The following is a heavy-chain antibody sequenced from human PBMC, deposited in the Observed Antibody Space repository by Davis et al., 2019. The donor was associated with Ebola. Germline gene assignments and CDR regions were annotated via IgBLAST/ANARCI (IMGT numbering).Heavy chain of an antibody. CDR2: ISAYNGNT. CDR3: ARGKWFEP. CDR1: GYTFTGFY. J-gene: IGHJ5*02. Sequence: AASVKVSCKASGYTFTGFYLHWVRQAPGQGLEWMGWISAYNGNTNYAQKLQGRVTMTTDTSTSTAYMELRSLRSDDAAVYYCARGKWFEPWGQGTLVSVTS. V-gene: IGHV1-18*04.